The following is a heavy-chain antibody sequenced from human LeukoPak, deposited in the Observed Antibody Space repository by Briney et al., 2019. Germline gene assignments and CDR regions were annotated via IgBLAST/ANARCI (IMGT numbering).Heavy chain of an antibody. Sequence: SGHTLVNPTHTLTLTCTFSGFSLNTRGVGVGWIRQPPGRALEWLARIYWDDDRRYSPSLESRLTITKDTSKNEVVLTMTNMDPVDTATYYCAHRKNYYDSSVFDYWGQGTLVTVSS. CDR3: AHRKNYYDSSVFDY. CDR2: IYWDDDR. D-gene: IGHD3-22*01. CDR1: GFSLNTRGVG. V-gene: IGHV2-5*02. J-gene: IGHJ4*02.